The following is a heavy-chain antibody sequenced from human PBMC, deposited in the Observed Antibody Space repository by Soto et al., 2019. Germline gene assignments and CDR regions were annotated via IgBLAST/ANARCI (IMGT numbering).Heavy chain of an antibody. D-gene: IGHD3-9*01. V-gene: IGHV3-23*01. CDR3: AKGGRYFDWLSLLDY. CDR2: ISGSGGST. Sequence: GGSLRLSCAASGFTFSSYAMSWVRQAPGKGLEWVSAISGSGGSTYYADSVKGRFTISRDNSKNTLYLQMNSLRAEDTAVYYCAKGGRYFDWLSLLDYWGQGTLVTVSS. CDR1: GFTFSSYA. J-gene: IGHJ4*02.